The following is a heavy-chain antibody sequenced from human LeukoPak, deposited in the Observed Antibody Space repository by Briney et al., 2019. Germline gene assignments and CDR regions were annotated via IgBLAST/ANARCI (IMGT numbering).Heavy chain of an antibody. CDR2: IYYSGST. CDR3: ARVIAAAGYYYYYGMDV. Sequence: PSGTLSLTCTVSGGSISSYYWSWIRQPPGKGLEWIGYIYYSGSTNYNPSLKSRVTISVDTSKNQFSLKLSSVTAADTAVYYYARVIAAAGYYYYYGMDVWGKGTTVTVSS. D-gene: IGHD6-13*01. V-gene: IGHV4-59*01. J-gene: IGHJ6*04. CDR1: GGSISSYY.